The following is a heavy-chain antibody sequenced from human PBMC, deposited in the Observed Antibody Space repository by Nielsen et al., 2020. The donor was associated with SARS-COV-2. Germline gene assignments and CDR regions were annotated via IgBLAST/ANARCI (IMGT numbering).Heavy chain of an antibody. D-gene: IGHD4-23*01. Sequence: SDTLSLTCTVPGGSITSYYWTWIRQPLGKGLDWIGFISYSGSTTYNPSLKSRVTISADTSKNHFSLNLSSVTAADTALYYCARFLRGNSARYLDYWGQGTLVTVSS. J-gene: IGHJ4*02. V-gene: IGHV4-59*08. CDR3: ARFLRGNSARYLDY. CDR1: GGSITSYY. CDR2: ISYSGST.